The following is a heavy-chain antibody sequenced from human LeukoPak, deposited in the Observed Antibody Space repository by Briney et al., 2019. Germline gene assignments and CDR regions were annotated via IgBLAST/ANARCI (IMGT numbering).Heavy chain of an antibody. J-gene: IGHJ5*02. Sequence: VKVSCMASGYTFTGYYMHWVRQAPGQGLEWMGWINPNSGGTNYAQKFQGRVTMTRNTSISTAYMELSSLRSEDTAVYYCARRYFDWLDNWFDPWGQGTLVTVSS. V-gene: IGHV1-2*02. CDR1: GYTFTGYY. CDR2: INPNSGGT. D-gene: IGHD3-9*01. CDR3: ARRYFDWLDNWFDP.